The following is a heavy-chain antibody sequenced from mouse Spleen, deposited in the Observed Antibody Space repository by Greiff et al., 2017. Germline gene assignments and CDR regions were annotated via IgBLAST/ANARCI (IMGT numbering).Heavy chain of an antibody. CDR2: IDPETGGT. J-gene: IGHJ2*01. V-gene: IGHV1-15*01. Sequence: QVQLQQSGAELVRPGASVTLSCKASGYTFTDYEMPWVKQTPVHGLEWIGAIDPETGGTAYNQKFKGKAILTADKSSSTAYMELRSLTSEDSAVYYCTRSRVYFDYWGQGTTLTVSS. CDR1: GYTFTDYE. CDR3: TRSRVYFDY.